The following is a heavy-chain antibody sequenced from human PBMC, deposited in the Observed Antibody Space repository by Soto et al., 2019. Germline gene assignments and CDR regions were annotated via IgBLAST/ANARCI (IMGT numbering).Heavy chain of an antibody. V-gene: IGHV3-30*18. Sequence: GGSLRLSCAASGFTLSSYGMHWVRQAPGKGLEWVAVISYDGSNKYYADSVKGRFTISRDNSKNTLYLQMNSLRAEDTAVYYCANGYYDSSGYSTNAFDIWGQGTMVTVSS. CDR3: ANGYYDSSGYSTNAFDI. D-gene: IGHD3-22*01. CDR2: ISYDGSNK. J-gene: IGHJ3*02. CDR1: GFTLSSYG.